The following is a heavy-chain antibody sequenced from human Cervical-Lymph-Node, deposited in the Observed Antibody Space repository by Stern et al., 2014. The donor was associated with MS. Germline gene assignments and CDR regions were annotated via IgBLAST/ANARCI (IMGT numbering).Heavy chain of an antibody. CDR1: GDPSKNDP. J-gene: IGHJ4*02. D-gene: IGHD6-19*01. V-gene: IGHV1-69*11. Sequence: QVQLVQSGAEVKKPGSSVKVSCKSSGDPSKNDPISWVRQAPGQGLEWMGGIIPILVQPNYAQKFQGRVTITADGSTGTVYMEISSLRSEDTAVYYCARQDAVAGLDYWGQGTLVTVSS. CDR3: ARQDAVAGLDY. CDR2: IIPILVQP.